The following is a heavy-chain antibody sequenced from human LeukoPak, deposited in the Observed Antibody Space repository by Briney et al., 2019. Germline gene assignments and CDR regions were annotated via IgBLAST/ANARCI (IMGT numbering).Heavy chain of an antibody. D-gene: IGHD3-22*01. J-gene: IGHJ3*02. CDR3: ARVNYYDSSGYYPYAFDI. CDR1: GGSVSSGSYY. CDR2: ICYSGST. Sequence: SETLSLTCTVSGGSVSSGSYYWSWIRQPPGKGLEWIGYICYSGSTNYNPSLKSRVTISVDTSKNQFSLKLSSVTAADTAVYYCARVNYYDSSGYYPYAFDIWGQGTMVTVSS. V-gene: IGHV4-61*01.